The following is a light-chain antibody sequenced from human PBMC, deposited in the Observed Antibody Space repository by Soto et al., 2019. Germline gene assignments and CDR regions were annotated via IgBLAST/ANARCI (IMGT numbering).Light chain of an antibody. CDR1: QGISSA. Sequence: AIQLTQSPSSLSASVGDRVTITCRASQGISSALAWYQQKPGQAPKLLIYDASSLESGVPSRFSGRGSGTDFILTISSLQPEDFATYYCQQFNSYPRTFGPGTKVDIK. CDR2: DAS. V-gene: IGKV1-13*02. CDR3: QQFNSYPRT. J-gene: IGKJ3*01.